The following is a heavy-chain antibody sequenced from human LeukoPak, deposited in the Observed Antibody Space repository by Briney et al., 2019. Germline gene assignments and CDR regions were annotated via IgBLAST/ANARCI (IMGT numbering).Heavy chain of an antibody. CDR1: GFTFSSYA. CDR2: ISGSGGST. V-gene: IGHV3-23*01. J-gene: IGHJ6*02. D-gene: IGHD2-21*01. CDR3: ARFPHGMDV. Sequence: PGGSLRLSCAASGFTFSSYAMSWVRQAPGKGLEWVSAISGSGGSTYYADSVKGRFTISRDNAKNSLYLQMNSLRAEDTAVYYCARFPHGMDVWGQGTTVTVSS.